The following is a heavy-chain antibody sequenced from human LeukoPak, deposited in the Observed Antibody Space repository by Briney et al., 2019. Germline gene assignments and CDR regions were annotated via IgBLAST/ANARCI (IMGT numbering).Heavy chain of an antibody. Sequence: SVKVSCKASGGTFGSYAISWVRQAPGQGLEWMGGIIPIFGTANYAQKFQGRVTITADESTSTAYMELSSLRSEDTAVYYCARDPPFNPAPLGMDVWGQGTTVTVSS. CDR3: ARDPPFNPAPLGMDV. CDR2: IIPIFGTA. J-gene: IGHJ6*02. CDR1: GGTFGSYA. V-gene: IGHV1-69*13.